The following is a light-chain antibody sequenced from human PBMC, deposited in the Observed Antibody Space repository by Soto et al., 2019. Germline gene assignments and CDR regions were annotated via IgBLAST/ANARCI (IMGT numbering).Light chain of an antibody. CDR1: SGHNSYI. Sequence: QSVLTQSSSASASLGPSVKLTCTLSSGHNSYIIAWHQQQPGKAPRYLMKLEGSGSYNKGSGVPDRCSGSSSGADRYLTISNLQSEDEADYYCETWDSNTRVFGGGTKLTVL. CDR3: ETWDSNTRV. CDR2: LEGSGSY. V-gene: IGLV4-60*03. J-gene: IGLJ3*02.